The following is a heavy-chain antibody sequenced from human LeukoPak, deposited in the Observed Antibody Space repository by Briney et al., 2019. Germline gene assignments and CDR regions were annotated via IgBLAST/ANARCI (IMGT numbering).Heavy chain of an antibody. D-gene: IGHD2-2*01. CDR2: ISYDGSNK. CDR3: AKDLGYCSSTSCLNGPLDY. V-gene: IGHV3-30*18. J-gene: IGHJ4*02. CDR1: GFTFSSYG. Sequence: GRSLRLSCAASGFTFSSYGMHWVRQAPGKGLEWVAVISYDGSNKYYADSVKGRFTISRDNSKNTLYLQMNSLRAEDTAVYYCAKDLGYCSSTSCLNGPLDYWGRGTLVTVSS.